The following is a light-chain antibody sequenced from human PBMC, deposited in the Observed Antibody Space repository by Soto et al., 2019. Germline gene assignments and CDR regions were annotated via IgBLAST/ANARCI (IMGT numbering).Light chain of an antibody. J-gene: IGKJ5*01. Sequence: EIVMTQSPATLSVSPGERATLSCSASQSVSSNLAWYQQKPGQAPRLLIYGASTRATGFPARFSGSGSGTEFTLTISSLQSEDFAVYYCQQYDNWPPLTVGHGTRLEIK. CDR1: QSVSSN. CDR3: QQYDNWPPLT. CDR2: GAS. V-gene: IGKV3-15*01.